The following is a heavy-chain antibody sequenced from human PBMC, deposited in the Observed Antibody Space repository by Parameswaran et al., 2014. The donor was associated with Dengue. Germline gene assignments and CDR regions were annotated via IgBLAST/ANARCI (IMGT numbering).Heavy chain of an antibody. D-gene: IGHD5-18*01. Sequence: WIRQPPGKGLEWIGEINHSGSTNYNPSLKSRVTISVDTSKNQFSLKLSSVTAADTAVYYCATHTGPKDWFDPWGQGTLVTVSS. CDR2: INHSGST. CDR3: ATHTGPKDWFDP. V-gene: IGHV4-34*01. J-gene: IGHJ5*02.